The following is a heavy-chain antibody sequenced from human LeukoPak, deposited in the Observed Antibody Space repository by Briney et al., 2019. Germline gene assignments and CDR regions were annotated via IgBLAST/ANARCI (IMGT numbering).Heavy chain of an antibody. CDR3: ARSPGSYPFFDF. CDR1: GYNFITYA. CDR2: ISAGNDNT. D-gene: IGHD1-26*01. J-gene: IGHJ4*02. V-gene: IGHV1-3*03. Sequence: ASVKVSCKTSGYNFITYAMHWVRQAPGQRLEWMGWISAGNDNTKYSPDFQGRVSITRDTSASIAYMELSSLTSDDMAIYYCARSPGSYPFFDFWGQGTLVTVSS.